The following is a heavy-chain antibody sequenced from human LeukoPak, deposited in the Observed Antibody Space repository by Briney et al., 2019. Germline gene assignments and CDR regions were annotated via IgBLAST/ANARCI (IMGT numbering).Heavy chain of an antibody. CDR2: IYYSGST. CDR3: AREGYYYYYMDV. J-gene: IGHJ6*03. V-gene: IGHV4-39*07. Sequence: SETLSLTCTVSGGSISSSSYYWGWIRQPPGKGLEWIGNIYYSGSTYYNPSLKSRVTISVDTSKKQFSLKLSSVTAADTAVYYCAREGYYYYYMDVWGKGTTVTVSS. CDR1: GGSISSSSYY.